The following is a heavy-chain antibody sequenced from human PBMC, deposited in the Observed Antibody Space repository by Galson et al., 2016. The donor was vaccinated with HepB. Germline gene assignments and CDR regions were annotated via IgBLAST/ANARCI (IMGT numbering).Heavy chain of an antibody. CDR1: GYTFTSYD. CDR3: ARHPPRWYEELLVYGLDV. Sequence: SVKVSCKASGYTFTSYDINRVRQATGQGLEWMGWMNPNSGNTGYAQKFQGRVTMTRDTSISTAYMELSSLKSEDTAVYYCARHPPRWYEELLVYGLDVWGQGTTVTVSS. D-gene: IGHD3-10*01. CDR2: MNPNSGNT. J-gene: IGHJ6*02. V-gene: IGHV1-8*01.